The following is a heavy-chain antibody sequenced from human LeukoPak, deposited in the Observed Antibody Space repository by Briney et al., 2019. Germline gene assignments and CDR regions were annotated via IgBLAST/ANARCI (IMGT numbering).Heavy chain of an antibody. CDR3: ARDFMYNTLCTGC. D-gene: IGHD1-14*01. J-gene: IGHJ4*02. V-gene: IGHV3-74*01. CDR1: GFTFSTYW. Sequence: GSLRLSCAASGFTFSTYWMHWVRQAPGKGLMWVSRINIDGSSTNYADSVKGRFTISRDNAKNTLYLQMNSLTAEDTAVYYCARDFMYNTLCTGCWGQGTLVTVSS. CDR2: INIDGSST.